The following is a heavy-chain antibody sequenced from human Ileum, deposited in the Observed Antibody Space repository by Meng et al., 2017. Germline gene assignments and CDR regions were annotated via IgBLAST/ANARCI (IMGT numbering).Heavy chain of an antibody. D-gene: IGHD1-1*01. CDR2: NNACNGNI. J-gene: IGHJ4*02. CDR3: ARKNDNGNYFDY. Sequence: QVPIVQSGAEVTKVGAAVKVSCTSSGYNFRNYPLHWLRQDPGERPKWMGWNNACNGNIKISQKFQGRITITSDTSATAYMELSSLRSEEKAVYFCARKNDNGNYFDYCGQGSLVTVSS. CDR1: GYNFRNYP. V-gene: IGHV1-3*01.